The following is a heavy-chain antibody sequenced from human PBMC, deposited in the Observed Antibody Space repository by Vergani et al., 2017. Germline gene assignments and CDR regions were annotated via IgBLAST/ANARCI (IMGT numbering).Heavy chain of an antibody. CDR2: ICHTEDT. J-gene: IGHJ4*02. V-gene: IGHV4-4*03. D-gene: IGHD2-2*02. CDR1: GDSISSNNC. Sequence: QVQLQESGPGLVKPPGTLSLTCAVSGDSISSNNCWTWVRQPPGKGLEWIGEICHTEDTKYSTSLKSRVTVSVEESRNVFSLRLNSVTAADTAVYYCATIGYRRWGYYFDYWDQGILVTVSS. CDR3: ATIGYRRWGYYFDY.